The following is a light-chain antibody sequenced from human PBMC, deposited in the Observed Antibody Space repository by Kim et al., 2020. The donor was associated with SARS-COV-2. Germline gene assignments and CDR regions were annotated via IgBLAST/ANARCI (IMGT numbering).Light chain of an antibody. Sequence: ATINCKSSQTVLYSSNNKNFLAWYQQKPGQSPKLLIYWASTRQSGVPDRFSGSGSGTDFTLTISSLQAEDVAVYYCQQYYMSPFTFGGGTKVDIK. V-gene: IGKV4-1*01. CDR3: QQYYMSPFT. CDR1: QTVLYSSNNKNF. J-gene: IGKJ4*01. CDR2: WAS.